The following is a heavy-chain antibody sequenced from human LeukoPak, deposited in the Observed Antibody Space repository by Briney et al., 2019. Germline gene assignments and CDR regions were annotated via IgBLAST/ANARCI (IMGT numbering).Heavy chain of an antibody. CDR3: TTGSPYL. CDR2: IKSKTDGGTT. CDR1: GFTFSNAW. D-gene: IGHD3-16*01. J-gene: IGHJ4*02. Sequence: GGSLRLSCAASGFTFSNAWMSWVRQAPGKGLEWAGRIKSKTDGGTTDYAAPVKGRFTISRDDSKNTLYLQMNSLKTEDTAVYYCTTGSPYLWGQGTLVTVSS. V-gene: IGHV3-15*01.